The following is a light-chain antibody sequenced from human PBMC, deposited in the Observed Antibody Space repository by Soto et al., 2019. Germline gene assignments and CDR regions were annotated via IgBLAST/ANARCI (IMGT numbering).Light chain of an antibody. Sequence: EIVLTQSPGTLSLSPGEGATLSCRASQSVSSNFLAWYQQKPGQAPRLLIYATSSRATGIPDRFSGSGSGTDFTLTISRLEPEDFAVYYCQQYGTSPRTFGKGTKVEIK. CDR1: QSVSSNF. V-gene: IGKV3-20*01. CDR3: QQYGTSPRT. J-gene: IGKJ1*01. CDR2: ATS.